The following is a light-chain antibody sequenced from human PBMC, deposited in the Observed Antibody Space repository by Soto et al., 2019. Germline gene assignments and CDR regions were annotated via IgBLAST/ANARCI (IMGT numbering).Light chain of an antibody. V-gene: IGLV2-23*01. CDR1: SSDVGSYNL. J-gene: IGLJ2*01. CDR2: EGS. Sequence: QSALTQPASVSGSPGQSITISCTGTSSDVGSYNLVSWYQQHPGKAPKLMIYEGSKRPSGVSNRFSGSKSGNTASLTISGLQAEDEADYYCCSYAGRSTPVVFGGGTTLTVL. CDR3: CSYAGRSTPVV.